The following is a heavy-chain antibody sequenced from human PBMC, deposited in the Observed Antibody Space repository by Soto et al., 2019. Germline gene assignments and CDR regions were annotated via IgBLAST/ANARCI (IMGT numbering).Heavy chain of an antibody. D-gene: IGHD3-9*01. CDR3: ARDILNEGYYDILTGYYASPFCFDY. V-gene: IGHV3-48*01. CDR1: GFTFSSYS. CDR2: ISSSSSTI. J-gene: IGHJ4*02. Sequence: EVQLVESGGGLVQPGGSLRLSCAASGFTFSSYSMNWVRQAPGKGLEWVSYISSSSSTIYYADSVKGRFTISRDNAKNSLYLQMNSLRAEDTAVYYCARDILNEGYYDILTGYYASPFCFDYWGQGTLVTVSS.